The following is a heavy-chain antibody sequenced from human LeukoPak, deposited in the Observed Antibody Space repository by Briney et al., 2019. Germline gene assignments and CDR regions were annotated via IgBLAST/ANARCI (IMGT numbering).Heavy chain of an antibody. V-gene: IGHV3-33*01. J-gene: IGHJ4*02. Sequence: GGSLRLSCTVSGFTFSNYDMHWVRQAPGKGLEWVAVIWYDGSNKYYADSVKGRFTISRDNSKNTLYLQMNTLRAEDTAVYYCARDPGGVVYFDYWGQGTLVTVSS. CDR2: IWYDGSNK. D-gene: IGHD2-8*01. CDR1: GFTFSNYD. CDR3: ARDPGGVVYFDY.